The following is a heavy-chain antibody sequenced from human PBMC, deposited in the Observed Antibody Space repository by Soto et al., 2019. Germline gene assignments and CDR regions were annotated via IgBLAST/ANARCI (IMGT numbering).Heavy chain of an antibody. CDR1: GYTFTGYY. V-gene: IGHV1-2*04. J-gene: IGHJ5*01. CDR3: ARAAEKYYDILTRPEGWFDS. CDR2: INPNSGGT. Sequence: ASVKVSCKASGYTFTGYYMHWVRQAPGQGLEWMGWINPNSGGTNYAQKFQGWVTMTRDTSISTAYMELSRLRSDDTAVYYCARAAEKYYDILTRPEGWFDSWCQGTLVTVSS. D-gene: IGHD3-9*01.